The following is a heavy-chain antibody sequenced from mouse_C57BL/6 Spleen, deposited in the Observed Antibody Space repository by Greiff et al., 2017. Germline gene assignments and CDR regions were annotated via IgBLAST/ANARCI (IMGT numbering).Heavy chain of an antibody. Sequence: EVKLVESGPGLVKPSQSLSLTCSVTGYSITSGYYWNWIRQFPGNKLEWMGYISYDGSNNYNPSLKNRISITRDTSKNQFFLKLNSVTTEDTATYYCASPLYYGSSHGYFDVWGTGTTVTVSS. D-gene: IGHD1-1*01. CDR3: ASPLYYGSSHGYFDV. V-gene: IGHV3-6*01. J-gene: IGHJ1*03. CDR1: GYSITSGYY. CDR2: ISYDGSN.